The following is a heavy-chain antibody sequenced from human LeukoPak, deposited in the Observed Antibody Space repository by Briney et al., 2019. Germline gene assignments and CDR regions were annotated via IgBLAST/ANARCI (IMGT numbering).Heavy chain of an antibody. J-gene: IGHJ3*02. V-gene: IGHV4-59*01. CDR2: IYYSGST. D-gene: IGHD1-1*01. Sequence: SETLSLTCTVSGGSISSYYWSWIRQPPGKGLEWSGYIYYSGSTNYNPSLKSRVTISVDTSKNQFSLRLSSVTAADTAVYYCARVRTHAFDIWGQGTMVTVSS. CDR3: ARVRTHAFDI. CDR1: GGSISSYY.